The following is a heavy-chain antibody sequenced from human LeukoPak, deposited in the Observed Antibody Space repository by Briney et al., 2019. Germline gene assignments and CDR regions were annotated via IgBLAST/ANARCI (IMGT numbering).Heavy chain of an antibody. CDR1: GGSFSGSFSGYY. J-gene: IGHJ4*02. Sequence: PSETLSLTCAVYGGSFSGSFSGYYWTCIRQTRGKGLEWIGEINHSGSTNYNPSLKSRVTISVDTSNNQFSLKLNSLTAADTAVYYCARSNRVVVAATHFDYWGQGTLVTVSS. CDR3: ARSNRVVVAATHFDY. V-gene: IGHV4-34*01. CDR2: INHSGST. D-gene: IGHD2-15*01.